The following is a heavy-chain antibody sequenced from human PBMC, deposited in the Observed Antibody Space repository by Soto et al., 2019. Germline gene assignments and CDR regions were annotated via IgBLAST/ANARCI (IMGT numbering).Heavy chain of an antibody. CDR3: AKGLINGRWYAAD. CDR1: GFTFSSYA. Sequence: GGSLRLSCAASGFTFSSYAMSWVRQAPGKGLEWVSAISGSGGSTYYADSVKGRFTISRDNSKNTLYLQMNNLRAEDTAVYYCAKGLINGRWYAADWGQGTLVTVSS. V-gene: IGHV3-23*01. CDR2: ISGSGGST. J-gene: IGHJ4*02. D-gene: IGHD6-13*01.